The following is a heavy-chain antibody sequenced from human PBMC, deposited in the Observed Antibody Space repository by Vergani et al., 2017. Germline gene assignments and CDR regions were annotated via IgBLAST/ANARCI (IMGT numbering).Heavy chain of an antibody. V-gene: IGHV1-24*01. CDR2: FDPEDGET. D-gene: IGHD3-22*01. CDR1: GYTLTELS. CDR3: ATDLSYYPKDAFDI. J-gene: IGHJ3*02. Sequence: QVQLVQSGAEVTKTGASVKVSCKVSGYTLTELSMHWVRQAPGKGLEWVGGFDPEDGETIYAQKFQGRVTMTEDTSTDTAYMELSSLRSEDTAVYYCATDLSYYPKDAFDIWGQGTMVTVSS.